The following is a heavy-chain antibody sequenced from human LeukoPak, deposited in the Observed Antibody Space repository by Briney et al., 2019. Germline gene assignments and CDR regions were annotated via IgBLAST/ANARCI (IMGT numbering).Heavy chain of an antibody. CDR1: GFTFSNAW. J-gene: IGHJ4*02. Sequence: GGSLRLSCAASGFTFSNAWMSWVRQAPGKGLEWVSAISGSGGSTYYADSVKGRFTISRDNSKNTLYLQMNSLRAEDTAVYYCAKDPTEYSSGWCDYWAREPWSPSPQ. CDR3: AKDPTEYSSGWCDY. D-gene: IGHD6-19*01. V-gene: IGHV3-23*01. CDR2: ISGSGGST.